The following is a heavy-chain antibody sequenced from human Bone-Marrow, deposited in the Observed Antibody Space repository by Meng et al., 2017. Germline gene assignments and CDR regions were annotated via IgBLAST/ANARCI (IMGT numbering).Heavy chain of an antibody. Sequence: QGQWVDAGSGLKKPGAAAKVPCKASGHTFTGYYMHWVRQAAGQGLEWMGWINPNSGGTNYAQKFQGRVTMTRDTSISTAYMELSRLRSDDTAVYYCERVDSSGWYAPLAYWGQGTLVTVSS. D-gene: IGHD6-19*01. CDR2: INPNSGGT. J-gene: IGHJ4*02. CDR3: ERVDSSGWYAPLAY. V-gene: IGHV1-2*02. CDR1: GHTFTGYY.